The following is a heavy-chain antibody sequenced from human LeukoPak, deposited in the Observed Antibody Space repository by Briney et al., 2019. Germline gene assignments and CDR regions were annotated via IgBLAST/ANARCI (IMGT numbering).Heavy chain of an antibody. CDR1: GFTFSKFA. Sequence: PGGSLRLSCAAAGFTFSKFAMHWVRQAPGKGLEGVAVVSYDGSYKYYADSVKGRFTISRDNSKNTLYLQMNSLRAEDTAVYYCARAPGYGAAYYFDYWGQGTLVTVSS. CDR3: ARAPGYGAAYYFDY. D-gene: IGHD1-1*01. V-gene: IGHV3-30*04. CDR2: VSYDGSYK. J-gene: IGHJ4*02.